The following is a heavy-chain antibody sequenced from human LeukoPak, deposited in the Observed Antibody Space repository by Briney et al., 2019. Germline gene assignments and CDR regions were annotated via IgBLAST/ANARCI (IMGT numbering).Heavy chain of an antibody. Sequence: GRSLRLSCAASGFTFSSYGMDWVRQAPGKGLEWVAVIWYDGSNKYYADSVKGRFTISRDNSKNTLYLQMNSLRAEDTAVYYCARGSGRATPFDYWGQGTLVTVSS. J-gene: IGHJ4*02. D-gene: IGHD1-26*01. V-gene: IGHV3-33*01. CDR3: ARGSGRATPFDY. CDR1: GFTFSSYG. CDR2: IWYDGSNK.